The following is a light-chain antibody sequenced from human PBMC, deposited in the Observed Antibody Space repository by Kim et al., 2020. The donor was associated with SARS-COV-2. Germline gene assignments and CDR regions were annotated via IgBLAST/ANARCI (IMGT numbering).Light chain of an antibody. Sequence: SPGKSATLSCRASQSVRSSYLAWYQQKPGQAPRLLIYCASSRATAIPDRFSGSGSGTDFTLTISRLEPEDFAVYYCQQYGSSPWTFGQGTKVDIK. J-gene: IGKJ1*01. CDR1: QSVRSSY. CDR3: QQYGSSPWT. CDR2: CAS. V-gene: IGKV3-20*01.